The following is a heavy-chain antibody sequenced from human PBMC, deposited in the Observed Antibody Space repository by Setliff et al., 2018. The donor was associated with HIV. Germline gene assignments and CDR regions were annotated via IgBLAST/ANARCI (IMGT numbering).Heavy chain of an antibody. V-gene: IGHV3-23*01. CDR3: AKELAASGLGYFDS. CDR1: GFTFSGYA. D-gene: IGHD3-22*01. Sequence: GGSLRLSCAASGFTFSGYAVSWVRQAPGKGLEWVSGISASGTTTEYADSVKGRFTISRDNSKNTVYLQMNSLRAEDTAEYYCAKELAASGLGYFDSWGRGILVTVSS. J-gene: IGHJ4*02. CDR2: ISASGTTT.